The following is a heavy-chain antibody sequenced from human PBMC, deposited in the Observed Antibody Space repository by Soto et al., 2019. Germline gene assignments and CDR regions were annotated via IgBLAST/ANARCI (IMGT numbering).Heavy chain of an antibody. D-gene: IGHD3-22*01. CDR3: ARRTPTMNYFDC. Sequence: GGSLRLSCAASGFTFSSYWMSWVRQAPGKGLEWVANIKQDGSEKYCVVSVEGRFTIARDNAKNSLYLQMNSLRAEDTAVYFCARRTPTMNYFDCWGQGTLVTVSS. J-gene: IGHJ4*02. V-gene: IGHV3-7*03. CDR2: IKQDGSEK. CDR1: GFTFSSYW.